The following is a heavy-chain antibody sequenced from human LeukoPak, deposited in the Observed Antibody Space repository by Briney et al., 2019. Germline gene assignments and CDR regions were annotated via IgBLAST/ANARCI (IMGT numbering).Heavy chain of an antibody. CDR3: AREGSSSSWGVGGIGY. CDR2: FYTSGSP. D-gene: IGHD6-13*01. J-gene: IGHJ4*02. V-gene: IGHV4-4*07. CDR1: GDSISSYY. Sequence: SETLSLTCTVSGDSISSYYWSWIRQPAGQGLEWIGRFYTSGSPTYNPSLKSRVSMSLDTSKNQFSLKLSSVTAADTAVYYCAREGSSSSWGVGGIGYWGQGTLVTVSS.